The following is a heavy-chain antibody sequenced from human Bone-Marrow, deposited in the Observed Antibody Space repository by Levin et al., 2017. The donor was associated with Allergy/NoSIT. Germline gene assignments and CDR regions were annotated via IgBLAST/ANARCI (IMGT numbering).Heavy chain of an antibody. Sequence: ASVKVSCAASGFTFSSYAMNWVRQAPGKGLEWVSAISAGRGDTYSAASVKGRFTISRDNSRNTLYLQMNSLKAEDTAVYYCAKLVPAAHYYYYMDVWGKGTTVTVSS. CDR1: GFTFSSYA. CDR2: ISAGRGDT. V-gene: IGHV3-23*01. CDR3: AKLVPAAHYYYYMDV. J-gene: IGHJ6*03. D-gene: IGHD2-2*01.